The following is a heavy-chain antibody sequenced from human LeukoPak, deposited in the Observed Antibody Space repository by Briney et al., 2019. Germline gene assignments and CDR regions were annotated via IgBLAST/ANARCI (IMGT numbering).Heavy chain of an antibody. D-gene: IGHD3-10*01. CDR3: ARASYYGGAFDI. V-gene: IGHV4-39*07. Sequence: SETLSLTCTVSGGSISSSSYYWGWIRQPPGKGLEWIGSIYYSGSTYYNPSLKSRVTISVDRSKNQFSLKLSSVTAADTAVYYCARASYYGGAFDIWGQGTMVTVSS. J-gene: IGHJ3*02. CDR2: IYYSGST. CDR1: GGSISSSSYY.